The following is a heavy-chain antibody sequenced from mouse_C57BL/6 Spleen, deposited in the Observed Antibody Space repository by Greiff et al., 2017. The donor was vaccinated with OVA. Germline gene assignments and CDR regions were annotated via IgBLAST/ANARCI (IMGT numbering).Heavy chain of an antibody. CDR1: GFTFTDYY. CDR2: IRHKANGYTT. CDR3: ARYPSWLLLNYALDY. V-gene: IGHV7-3*01. J-gene: IGHJ4*01. Sequence: EVQLVESGGGLVQPGGSLSLSCAASGFTFTDYYMSWVRQPPGQALEWLGFIRHKANGYTTEYSASVKGQFTISRDNSPSILYLQMNALRAEDSATYYCARYPSWLLLNYALDYWGQGTSVTVSS. D-gene: IGHD2-3*01.